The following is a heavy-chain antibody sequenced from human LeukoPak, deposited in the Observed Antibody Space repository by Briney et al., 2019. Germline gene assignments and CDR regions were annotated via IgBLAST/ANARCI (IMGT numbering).Heavy chain of an antibody. Sequence: SETLSLTCAVYGGSISGYYWSWIRQPPGKGLEWIGEINHSGSTNYNPSLKSRVTISVDTSKNQFSLKLSSVTAADTAVYYCARVGSRDYVWGSYRRQGNIQKWGQGTLVTVSS. CDR3: ARVGSRDYVWGSYRRQGNIQK. J-gene: IGHJ4*02. CDR2: INHSGST. V-gene: IGHV4-34*01. D-gene: IGHD3-16*02. CDR1: GGSISGYY.